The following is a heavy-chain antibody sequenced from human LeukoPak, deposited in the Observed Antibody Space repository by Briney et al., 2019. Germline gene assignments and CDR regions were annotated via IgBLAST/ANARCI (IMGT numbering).Heavy chain of an antibody. Sequence: ASVKVSCKASGYTFTSYGFAWLRQAPGQGLQWIGWISGYNDNTDYAEAFQGRVTMTTSRSTKTAFMELRRLKSDDTAVYYCARPANAYYYDGSTYYPSWGQGTLVTVSS. D-gene: IGHD3-22*01. V-gene: IGHV1-18*01. CDR1: GYTFTSYG. J-gene: IGHJ5*02. CDR3: ARPANAYYYDGSTYYPS. CDR2: ISGYNDNT.